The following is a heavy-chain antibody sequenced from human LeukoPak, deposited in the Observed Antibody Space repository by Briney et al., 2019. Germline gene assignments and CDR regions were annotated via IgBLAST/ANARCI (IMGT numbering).Heavy chain of an antibody. D-gene: IGHD3-3*01. V-gene: IGHV1-2*02. CDR3: ARGFRILEWLYPTMDV. CDR2: INPNSGGT. CDR1: GYTFTGYY. J-gene: IGHJ6*04. Sequence: GASVKVSCKASGYTFTGYYVHWVRQAPGQGLEWMGWINPNSGGTNYAQKFQGRVTMTRDTSIGTAYMELSRLRSDDTAVYYCARGFRILEWLYPTMDVWGKGTTVTVSS.